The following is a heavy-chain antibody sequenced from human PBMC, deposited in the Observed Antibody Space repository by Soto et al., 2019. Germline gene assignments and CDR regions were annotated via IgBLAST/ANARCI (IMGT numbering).Heavy chain of an antibody. D-gene: IGHD3-22*01. J-gene: IGHJ4*01. V-gene: IGHV4-59*08. CDR3: ARLGGYYQAFDS. CDR2: IYYTGTT. CDR1: NSPIRDFY. Sequence: PSETLSLTCNVSNSPIRDFYWSWFRQPPGQGLEWVGYIYYTGTTTYNPSLRSRVDISIDASKSQFSLDLRSVTAADTAVYYCARLGGYYQAFDSWGHGALVTVS.